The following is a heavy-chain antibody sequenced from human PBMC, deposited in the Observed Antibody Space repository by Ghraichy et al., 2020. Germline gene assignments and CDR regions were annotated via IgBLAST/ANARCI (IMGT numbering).Heavy chain of an antibody. CDR1: GFTFSSYS. CDR2: VSYDGSVT. D-gene: IGHD1-7*01. CDR3: ATELEIRRYFDY. J-gene: IGHJ4*02. V-gene: IGHV3-30-3*01. Sequence: GESLNISCVASGFTFSSYSMHWVRQASGRGLEWVAVVSYDGSVTYYAGSVRGRFTISRDNSKNTLYLQMNSLRAEDTALYYCATELEIRRYFDYWGQGTLVTVSS.